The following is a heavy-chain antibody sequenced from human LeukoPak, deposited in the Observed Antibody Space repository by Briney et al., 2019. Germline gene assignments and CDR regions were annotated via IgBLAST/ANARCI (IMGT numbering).Heavy chain of an antibody. J-gene: IGHJ4*02. V-gene: IGHV3-7*01. Sequence: QPGRSLRLSCTVSGFTFADYGMSWFRQAPGKGLEWVANIKQDGSEKYYVDSVKGRFTISRDNAKNSLYLQMNSLRAEDTAVYYCARVFRAHAVSVDYWGQGTLVTVSS. CDR3: ARVFRAHAVSVDY. D-gene: IGHD5/OR15-5a*01. CDR2: IKQDGSEK. CDR1: GFTFADYG.